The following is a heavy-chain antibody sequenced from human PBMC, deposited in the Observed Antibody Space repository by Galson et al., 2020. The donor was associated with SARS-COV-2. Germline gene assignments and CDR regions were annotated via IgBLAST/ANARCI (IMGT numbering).Heavy chain of an antibody. Sequence: ASVKVSCKASGYTFTGYYMHWVRQAPGQGLEWMGWINPNSGGTNYAQQFQGRVTMTRDTSISTAYMELSRLRSDDTAVYYCASESIAAAGYYYYGMDVWGQGTTVTVSS. CDR3: ASESIAAAGYYYYGMDV. CDR2: INPNSGGT. CDR1: GYTFTGYY. J-gene: IGHJ6*02. V-gene: IGHV1-2*02. D-gene: IGHD6-13*01.